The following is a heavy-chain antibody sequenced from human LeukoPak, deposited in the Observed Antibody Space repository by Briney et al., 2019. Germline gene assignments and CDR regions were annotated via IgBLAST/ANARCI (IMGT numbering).Heavy chain of an antibody. D-gene: IGHD6-13*01. J-gene: IGHJ3*02. CDR3: AKGELQLGQDAFDI. V-gene: IGHV3-23*01. Sequence: PGGSLRPSCAASGFTFSGNAVSWVRQAPGKGPEWVAGIGPSGGVTYYPASVKGRFTISRDTSKNTLYLEMNNLRAEDTALYYCAKGELQLGQDAFDIWGQGTMVTVSS. CDR1: GFTFSGNA. CDR2: IGPSGGVT.